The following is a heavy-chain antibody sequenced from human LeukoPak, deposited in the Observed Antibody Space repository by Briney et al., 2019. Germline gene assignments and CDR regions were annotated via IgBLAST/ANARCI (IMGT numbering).Heavy chain of an antibody. CDR3: ASRKLGNDY. Sequence: SETLSLTCTVSGVSISSYYWSWIRQPPGKGLEWIGYIYYSGSTNYNPSLKSRVTISADTPQNQFSLQLSSVTAADTAVYYCASRKLGNDYWGQGTLVTVSS. D-gene: IGHD7-27*01. CDR2: IYYSGST. CDR1: GVSISSYY. J-gene: IGHJ4*02. V-gene: IGHV4-59*01.